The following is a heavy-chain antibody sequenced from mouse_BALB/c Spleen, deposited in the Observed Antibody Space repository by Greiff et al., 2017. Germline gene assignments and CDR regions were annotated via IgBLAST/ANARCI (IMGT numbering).Heavy chain of an antibody. CDR2: IDPENGNT. CDR1: GFNIKDYY. D-gene: IGHD1-1*02. J-gene: IGHJ4*01. Sequence: VQLQQSGAELVRPGALVKLSCKASGFNIKDYYMHWVKQRPEQGLEWIGWIDPENGNTIYDPKFQGKASITADTSSNTAYLQLSSLTSEDTAVYYCAIGGPYAMDYWGQGTSVTGSS. V-gene: IGHV14-1*02. CDR3: AIGGPYAMDY.